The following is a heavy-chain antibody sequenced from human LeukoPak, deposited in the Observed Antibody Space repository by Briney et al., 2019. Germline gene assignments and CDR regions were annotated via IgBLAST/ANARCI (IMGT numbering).Heavy chain of an antibody. CDR3: ARGSKYVMDV. CDR2: IYSDGSNT. V-gene: IGHV3-74*01. J-gene: IGHJ6*02. Sequence: PGGSLRLSCAASGFTFSSYWMHWVRQAPGKGLVWVSRIYSDGSNTIYADSVKGRFTISRDNAKNTLYLQMNSLTAADTAIYYCARGSKYVMDVWGQGTTVTVSS. D-gene: IGHD4-11*01. CDR1: GFTFSSYW.